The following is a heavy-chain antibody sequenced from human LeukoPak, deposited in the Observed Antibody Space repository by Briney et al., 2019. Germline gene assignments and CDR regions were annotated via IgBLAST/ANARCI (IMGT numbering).Heavy chain of an antibody. V-gene: IGHV3-23*01. J-gene: IGHJ4*02. D-gene: IGHD2-15*01. CDR3: ARDLYCTGGICYGAFDY. Sequence: PGGSLRLSCAASGFTFSSYAMSWVRQAPGKGLEWVSAISGSGGSTYYADSVKGRFTISRDNSKNTLYLQMNSLRAEDTAVYYCARDLYCTGGICYGAFDYWGQGTLVTVSS. CDR1: GFTFSSYA. CDR2: ISGSGGST.